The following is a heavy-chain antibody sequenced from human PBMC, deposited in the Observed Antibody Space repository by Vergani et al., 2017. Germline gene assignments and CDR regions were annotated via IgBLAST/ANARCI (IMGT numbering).Heavy chain of an antibody. CDR1: GYTFTSYG. Sequence: QVQLVQSGAEVKKPGASVTVSCKASGYTFTSYGISWVRQAPGQGLEWMGWISAYNGNTNYAQKLQGRVTMTTDTSTSTAYMELRSLRSDDTAVYYCARRGDIVVVPAAMDYYYYMDVWGKGTTVTVSS. V-gene: IGHV1-18*01. CDR2: ISAYNGNT. CDR3: ARRGDIVVVPAAMDYYYYMDV. D-gene: IGHD2-2*01. J-gene: IGHJ6*03.